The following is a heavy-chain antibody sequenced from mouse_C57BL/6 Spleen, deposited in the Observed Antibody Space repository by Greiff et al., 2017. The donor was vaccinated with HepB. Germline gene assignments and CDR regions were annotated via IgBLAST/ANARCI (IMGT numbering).Heavy chain of an antibody. Sequence: QVQLQQSGPELVKPGASVKISCKASGYAFSSSWMNWVKQRPGKGLEWIGRIYPGDGDTNYNGKFKGKATLTADKSPSTAYMQLSSLTSEDSAVYFCARGVTTKDYYAMDYWGQGTSVTVSS. J-gene: IGHJ4*01. D-gene: IGHD2-2*01. CDR1: GYAFSSSW. CDR3: ARGVTTKDYYAMDY. CDR2: IYPGDGDT. V-gene: IGHV1-82*01.